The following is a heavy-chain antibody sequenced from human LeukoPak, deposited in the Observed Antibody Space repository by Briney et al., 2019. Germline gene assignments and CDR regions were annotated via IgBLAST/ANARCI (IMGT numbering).Heavy chain of an antibody. CDR1: GYTFTSYA. J-gene: IGHJ6*02. D-gene: IGHD3-10*01. V-gene: IGHV1-3*02. CDR3: ARWGIYGSGTYYYYGMDV. Sequence: ASVKVSCKASGYTFTSYAMHWVRQAPGQRLEWMGWSNAGNGNTKYSQEFQGRVTMTRNTSISTAYMELSSLRSEDTAVYYCARWGIYGSGTYYYYGMDVWGQGTTVTVSS. CDR2: SNAGNGNT.